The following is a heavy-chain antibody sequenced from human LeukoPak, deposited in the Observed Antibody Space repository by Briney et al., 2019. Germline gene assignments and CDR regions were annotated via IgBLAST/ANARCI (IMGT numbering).Heavy chain of an antibody. J-gene: IGHJ4*02. CDR1: GFTVSSNY. CDR3: AKSGYVDTAMVHFDY. Sequence: GGSLRLSCAASGFTVSSNYMSWVRQAPGKGLEWVSVIYSGGSTYYADSVKGRFTISRDNSKNTLYLQMNSLRAKDMALYYCAKSGYVDTAMVHFDYWGQGTLVTVSS. CDR2: IYSGGST. D-gene: IGHD5-18*01. V-gene: IGHV3-53*05.